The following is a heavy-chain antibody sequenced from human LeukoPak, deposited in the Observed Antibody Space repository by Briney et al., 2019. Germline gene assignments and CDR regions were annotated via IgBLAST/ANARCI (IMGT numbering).Heavy chain of an antibody. D-gene: IGHD6-13*01. Sequence: PSETLSLTCTVSGASMSNYYWSWIRQPPGKGLEWIGHFYYSGSTNYNPSLRSRVTISVDSSKNQFSLKLSFVTAADTAVYYCARQEGSSWYFHYMDVWGRGTTVTVSS. CDR3: ARQEGSSWYFHYMDV. CDR1: GASMSNYY. V-gene: IGHV4-59*08. CDR2: FYYSGST. J-gene: IGHJ6*03.